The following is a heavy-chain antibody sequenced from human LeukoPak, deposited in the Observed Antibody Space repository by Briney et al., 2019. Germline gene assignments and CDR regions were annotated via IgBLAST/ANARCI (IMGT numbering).Heavy chain of an antibody. Sequence: ASVKVSCKASGYTFINYDINWVRQATGQGLQWMGWMNPNSGHTAYAQKFQGRVTITRNTSISTAYMELSSLRSEDTAVYYCARNRVDYYDSSGYYGGFDYWGQGTLVTVSS. CDR1: GYTFINYD. J-gene: IGHJ4*02. V-gene: IGHV1-8*03. D-gene: IGHD3-22*01. CDR3: ARNRVDYYDSSGYYGGFDY. CDR2: MNPNSGHT.